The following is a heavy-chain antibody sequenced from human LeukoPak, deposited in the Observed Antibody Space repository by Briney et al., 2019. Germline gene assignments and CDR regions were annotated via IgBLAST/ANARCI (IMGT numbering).Heavy chain of an antibody. V-gene: IGHV4-30-2*01. J-gene: IGHJ5*02. Sequence: SETLSLTCTVSGGSISSGGYSWSWIRQPPGKGLEWIGYIYHSGSTYYNPSLKSRVTISVDTSKNQFSLKLSSVTAADTAVYYCARGHIAAAILNWFDPWGQGTLVTVSS. CDR3: ARGHIAAAILNWFDP. D-gene: IGHD6-13*01. CDR2: IYHSGST. CDR1: GGSISSGGYS.